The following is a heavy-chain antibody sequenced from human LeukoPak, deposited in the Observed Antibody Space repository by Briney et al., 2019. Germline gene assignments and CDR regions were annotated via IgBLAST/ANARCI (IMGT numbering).Heavy chain of an antibody. CDR2: IKEDGSEK. J-gene: IGHJ4*02. D-gene: IGHD6-19*01. CDR3: ATFYSSGWEPLFDH. Sequence: GGSLRLSCAASGFMFSSYWMSWVRQAPGKGLEWVASIKEDGSEKYYVDSVKGRFTISRDNAKNSLYLQMDSLRAEDTAVYFCATFYSSGWEPLFDHWGKGTLVTVSS. V-gene: IGHV3-7*01. CDR1: GFMFSSYW.